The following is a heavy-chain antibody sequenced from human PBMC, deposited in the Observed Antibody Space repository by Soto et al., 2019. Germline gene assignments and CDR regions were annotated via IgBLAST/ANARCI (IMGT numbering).Heavy chain of an antibody. J-gene: IGHJ6*03. CDR3: ARVAERGTVNKCDNYYMVV. CDR2: IITILGVA. V-gene: IGHV1-69*04. D-gene: IGHD4-17*01. Sequence: QVQLVQSGAGVKKPGTSVKLSCAASGDTFSNHTLSWVRQAPGQGLEWMGSIITILGVANYAEKFQGRVTITGDKSTSTDYTELSSLRTDETAVYYRARVAERGTVNKCDNYYMVVWCQGTTVTVSS. CDR1: GDTFSNHT.